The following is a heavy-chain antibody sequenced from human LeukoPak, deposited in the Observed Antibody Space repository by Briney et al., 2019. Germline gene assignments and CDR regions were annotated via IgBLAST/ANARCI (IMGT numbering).Heavy chain of an antibody. D-gene: IGHD5-18*01. V-gene: IGHV3-21*01. CDR2: ISSSSSYI. CDR3: ARLLRERGYSYGLLDY. Sequence: GGSLRLSCAASGSTFSSYSMNWVRQAPGKGLEWVSSISSSSSYIYYADSVKGRFTISRDNAKNSLYLQMNSLRAEDTAVYYCARLLRERGYSYGLLDYWGQGTLVTVSS. J-gene: IGHJ4*02. CDR1: GSTFSSYS.